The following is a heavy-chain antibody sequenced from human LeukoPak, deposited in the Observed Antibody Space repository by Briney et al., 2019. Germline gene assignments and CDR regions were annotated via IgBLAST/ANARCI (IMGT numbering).Heavy chain of an antibody. D-gene: IGHD3-16*02. CDR1: GFKFTNYW. Sequence: GESLKISCKASGFKFTNYWIGWVRQMPGRGLEWIGVIYPEDSDTRYSPSFQGQVTMSADKSITTAYLQWSSLEAADTAIYYCARHHPIAPSAHCFFDLWGRGPLVTVS. CDR2: IYPEDSDT. CDR3: ARHHPIAPSAHCFFDL. V-gene: IGHV5-51*01. J-gene: IGHJ2*01.